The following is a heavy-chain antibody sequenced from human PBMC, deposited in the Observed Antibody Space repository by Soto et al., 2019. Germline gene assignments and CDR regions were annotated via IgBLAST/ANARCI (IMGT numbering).Heavy chain of an antibody. J-gene: IGHJ4*02. CDR1: GGTFSTST. CDR2: IIPIFNTA. V-gene: IGHV1-69*08. Sequence: QVQLVQSGAEVKEPGSSVKVSRKASGGTFSTSTFTWVRQAPGQGLEWVGRIIPIFNTADYAQKFQGSVTITADKSTSTVFLELTKLRSEDTGIYYCARDSPIGSSFSGYDAIDLWGQGTLVTVS. CDR3: ARDSPIGSSFSGYDAIDL. D-gene: IGHD5-12*01.